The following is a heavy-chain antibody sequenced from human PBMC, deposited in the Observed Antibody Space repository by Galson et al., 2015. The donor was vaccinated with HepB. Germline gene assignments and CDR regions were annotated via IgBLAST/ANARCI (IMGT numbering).Heavy chain of an antibody. V-gene: IGHV3-7*03. CDR3: ARNEADQWLVLITSLTYHFDY. J-gene: IGHJ4*02. CDR2: IKQDGSEQ. Sequence: SLRLSCAASGFTFSNYWMSWVRQAPGKGLEWVASIKQDGSEQYSMDSLTGRFTISRDNAENSLYLQINNLRAEDTAIYYCARNEADQWLVLITSLTYHFDYWGQGSLVTVSP. D-gene: IGHD6-19*01. CDR1: GFTFSNYW.